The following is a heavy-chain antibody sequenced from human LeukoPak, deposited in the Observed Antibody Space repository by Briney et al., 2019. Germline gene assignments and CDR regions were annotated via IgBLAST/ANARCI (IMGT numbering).Heavy chain of an antibody. CDR2: INPNSGGT. Sequence: GASVKVSCKASGYTFTCYYMHWVRQAPGQGLEWMGWINPNSGGTNYAQKFQGRVTMTRDTSISTAYMELSRLRSDDTAVYYCARGREGASSTYFDYWGQGTLVTVSS. CDR1: GYTFTCYY. D-gene: IGHD6-13*01. CDR3: ARGREGASSTYFDY. J-gene: IGHJ4*02. V-gene: IGHV1-2*02.